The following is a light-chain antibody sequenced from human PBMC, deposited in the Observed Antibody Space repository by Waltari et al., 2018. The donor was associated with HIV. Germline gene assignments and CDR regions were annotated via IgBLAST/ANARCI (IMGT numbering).Light chain of an antibody. CDR1: HSISSY. CDR2: AAS. J-gene: IGKJ3*01. Sequence: IQITQPPSSLPPSLVSRVTITCRASHSISSYLNWYQHKPGKAPKLLIYAASSLQSGVPSRVSGSGTWTDFTLYISSLQPEDFATYYCQQSYSTPPVTFGPGTKVAIK. CDR3: QQSYSTPPVT. V-gene: IGKV1-39*01.